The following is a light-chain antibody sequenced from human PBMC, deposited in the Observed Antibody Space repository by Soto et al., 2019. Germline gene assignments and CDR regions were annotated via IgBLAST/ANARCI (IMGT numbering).Light chain of an antibody. CDR2: KAS. CDR1: QSISSW. J-gene: IGKJ4*01. V-gene: IGKV1-5*03. Sequence: DIQMTQSPSTLSASVGDRVTITCRASQSISSWLAWYRQKPGKAPKLLIYKASSLESGVPSRFSGSGSGTEFTLTISSLQPDDFATYYCQQSPLTFGGGTKVEIK. CDR3: QQSPLT.